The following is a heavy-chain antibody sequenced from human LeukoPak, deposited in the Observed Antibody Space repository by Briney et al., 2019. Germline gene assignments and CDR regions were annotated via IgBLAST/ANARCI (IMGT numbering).Heavy chain of an antibody. J-gene: IGHJ4*02. Sequence: GRSLRLSCAASGFTFSAYGMHWVRQAPGKGLEWVAVIWFDGSNKYYADSVKGRFTISRDNSKNTLYLQMNSLRAEDTAVYYCAREGGYGGNSEGYYFDYWGQGTLVTVSS. CDR3: AREGGYGGNSEGYYFDY. D-gene: IGHD4-23*01. V-gene: IGHV3-33*01. CDR1: GFTFSAYG. CDR2: IWFDGSNK.